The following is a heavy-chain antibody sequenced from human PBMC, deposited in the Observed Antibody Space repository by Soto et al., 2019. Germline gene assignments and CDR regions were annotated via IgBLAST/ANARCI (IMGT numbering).Heavy chain of an antibody. V-gene: IGHV4-4*02. CDR1: GGSISTSNW. J-gene: IGHJ4*02. CDR2: VYRTGST. CDR3: ARARATIAAAAIFDC. Sequence: PSETLSLTCAVSGGSISTSNWWSWVRHPPGKGLEWIGEVYRTGSTNYNPSLESRLTISVDKSKNQFSLKLTSVTAADTAVYYCARARATIAAAAIFDCWGQGTLVTVS. D-gene: IGHD6-13*01.